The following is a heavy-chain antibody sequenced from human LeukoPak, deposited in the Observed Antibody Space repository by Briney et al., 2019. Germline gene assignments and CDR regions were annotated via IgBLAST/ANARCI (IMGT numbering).Heavy chain of an antibody. D-gene: IGHD1-14*01. CDR2: ISSSSSYI. J-gene: IGHJ5*02. CDR1: GFTFSSYS. V-gene: IGHV3-21*04. Sequence: PGGSLRLSCAASGFTFSSYSMNWVRQAPGKGLEWVSSISSSSSYIYYADSVKGRFTISRDNAKNSLYLQMNSLRAEDTAVYYCAKDKPGYKGPGNWFDPWGQGTLVTVSS. CDR3: AKDKPGYKGPGNWFDP.